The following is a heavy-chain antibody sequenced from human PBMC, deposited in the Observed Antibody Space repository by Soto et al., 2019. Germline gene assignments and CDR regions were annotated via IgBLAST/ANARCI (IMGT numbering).Heavy chain of an antibody. D-gene: IGHD3-3*01. Sequence: QVQLVQSGAEVKKPGASVKVSCKASGYTFTSYGISWVRQAPGQGLEWMGWISAYNGNTNYAQKLQGRVTMTTDTSTSTAYMELRSLRSDDTAVYYCARVSISRLRFLHYYYCMDVWGKGTTVTVSS. CDR3: ARVSISRLRFLHYYYCMDV. J-gene: IGHJ6*03. CDR2: ISAYNGNT. CDR1: GYTFTSYG. V-gene: IGHV1-18*01.